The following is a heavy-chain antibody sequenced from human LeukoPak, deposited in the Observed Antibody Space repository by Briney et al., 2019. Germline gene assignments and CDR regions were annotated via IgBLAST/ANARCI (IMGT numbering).Heavy chain of an antibody. J-gene: IGHJ4*02. CDR2: INPNSGGT. CDR3: ARVKGRIAAAGTIGNLGY. Sequence: GASVKVSCKASGYTFTGYYMHWVRQAPGQGLEWMGWINPNSGGTNYAQKFQGRVTMTRDTSISTAYMELSRLRSDDTAVYYCARVKGRIAAAGTIGNLGYWGQGTLVTVSS. D-gene: IGHD6-13*01. CDR1: GYTFTGYY. V-gene: IGHV1-2*02.